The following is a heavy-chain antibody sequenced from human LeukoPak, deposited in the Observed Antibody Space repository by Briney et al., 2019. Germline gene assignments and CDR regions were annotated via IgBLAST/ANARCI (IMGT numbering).Heavy chain of an antibody. CDR3: ARGSGYVYY. Sequence: SGTLSLTCAVSGGSISSSNWWSWVLQPPGKGLEWIGEIYHSGSTNYHPSLKSRVTISLDTSKNQFSLKLSSVTAADTAVYYCARGSGYVYYWGQGTLVTVSS. D-gene: IGHD5-12*01. V-gene: IGHV4-4*02. CDR1: GGSISSSNW. J-gene: IGHJ4*02. CDR2: IYHSGST.